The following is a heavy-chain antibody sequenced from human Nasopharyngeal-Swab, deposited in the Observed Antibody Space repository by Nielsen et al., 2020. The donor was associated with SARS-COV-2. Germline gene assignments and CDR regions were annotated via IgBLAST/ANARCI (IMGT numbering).Heavy chain of an antibody. Sequence: GGSLRPSCAASGFTFNNHNFNWVRQAPGKGLEWVSSISSSSSYTYYADSVQGRFTISRDNAKNSLYLQMNSLRAEDTAVYYCARDGLDYDFWSAYFMDVWGQGTTVTVSS. D-gene: IGHD3-3*01. CDR3: ARDGLDYDFWSAYFMDV. CDR1: GFTFNNHN. V-gene: IGHV3-21*01. CDR2: ISSSSSYT. J-gene: IGHJ6*02.